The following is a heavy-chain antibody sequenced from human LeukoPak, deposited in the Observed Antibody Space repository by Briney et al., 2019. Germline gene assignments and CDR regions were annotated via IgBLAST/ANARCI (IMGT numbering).Heavy chain of an antibody. Sequence: GGSLRLSCAASGFTFSSYGMSWVRQAPGKGLEWVSAISGSGGSTYYADSVKGRFTISRDNSKNTLYLQMNSLRAEDTAVYYCAKGDHYGSGSYYSHYYYYMDVWGKGTTVTISS. J-gene: IGHJ6*03. V-gene: IGHV3-23*01. CDR2: ISGSGGST. D-gene: IGHD3-10*01. CDR1: GFTFSSYG. CDR3: AKGDHYGSGSYYSHYYYYMDV.